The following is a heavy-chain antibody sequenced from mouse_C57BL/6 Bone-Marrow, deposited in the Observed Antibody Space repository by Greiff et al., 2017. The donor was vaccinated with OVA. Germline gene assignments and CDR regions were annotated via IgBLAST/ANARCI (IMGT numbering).Heavy chain of an antibody. CDR1: GFTFSDYY. V-gene: IGHV5-12*01. D-gene: IGHD1-1*01. CDR2: ISNGGGST. Sequence: EVHLVESGGGLVQPGGSLKLSCAASGFTFSDYYMYWVRQTPEKRLEWVAYISNGGGSTYYPDTVKGRFTISRANAKNTRYLQMSRLKSEDAAMYYCARHGYGIYAMDYWGQGTSVTVSS. CDR3: ARHGYGIYAMDY. J-gene: IGHJ4*01.